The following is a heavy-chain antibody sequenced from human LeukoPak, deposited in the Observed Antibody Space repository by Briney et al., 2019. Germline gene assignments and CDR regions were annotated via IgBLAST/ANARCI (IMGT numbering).Heavy chain of an antibody. J-gene: IGHJ4*02. CDR2: IKQDGGEK. V-gene: IGHV3-7*01. D-gene: IGHD1-26*01. CDR3: ARARGSYSHDY. Sequence: PGGSLRLSCTASGFTFSNYWMTWVRQAPGKGLEWVANIKQDGGEKYYVDCVKGRFTISRDNAKNSLYLQMNSLRAEDTAVYYCARARGSYSHDYWGQGTLVTVSS. CDR1: GFTFSNYW.